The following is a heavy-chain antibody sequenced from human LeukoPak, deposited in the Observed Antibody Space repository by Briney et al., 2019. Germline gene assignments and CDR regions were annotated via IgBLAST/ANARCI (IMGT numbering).Heavy chain of an antibody. V-gene: IGHV3-48*01. CDR3: AKSIRIYDYVWGSYRHYYFDY. CDR1: GFTFSSYS. D-gene: IGHD3-16*02. J-gene: IGHJ4*02. Sequence: GGSLRLSCAASGFTFSSYSMNWVRQAPGQGLEWVSYITSDSTTMFYADSVKGRFTASRDNSKNTLYLQMNSLRAEDTAVYYCAKSIRIYDYVWGSYRHYYFDYWGQGTLVTVSS. CDR2: ITSDSTTM.